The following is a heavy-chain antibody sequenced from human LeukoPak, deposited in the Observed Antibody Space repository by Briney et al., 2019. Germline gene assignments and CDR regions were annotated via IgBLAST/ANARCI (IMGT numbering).Heavy chain of an antibody. J-gene: IGHJ4*02. V-gene: IGHV6-1*01. CDR3: ARGILQLNSSGWLICGFHFDY. CDR2: TYYGSKWTS. Sequence: SQTLSLTCAISGSSVSSNSAAWNWIRQSPSRGPEWVGRTYYGSKWTSDYAVAVKSRITFSPDTSKNQFSLQLNSVHPEDTAVYYCARGILQLNSSGWLICGFHFDYWGQGTLVTVSS. CDR1: GSSVSSNSAA. D-gene: IGHD6-19*01.